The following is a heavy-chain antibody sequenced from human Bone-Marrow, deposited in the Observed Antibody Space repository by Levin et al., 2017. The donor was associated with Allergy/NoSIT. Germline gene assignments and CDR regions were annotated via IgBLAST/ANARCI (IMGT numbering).Heavy chain of an antibody. CDR2: INPYSGDT. Sequence: GGSLRLSCQASDYTFTAYYLHWVRQVPGQGLEWMGWINPYSGDTKYSQRFQRRVTMTRDTSINTAYLWLAALTSDDTAVYYCARDYEWNFGNWGQGTLVTVSS. J-gene: IGHJ4*02. D-gene: IGHD1-7*01. CDR1: DYTFTAYY. V-gene: IGHV1-2*02. CDR3: ARDYEWNFGN.